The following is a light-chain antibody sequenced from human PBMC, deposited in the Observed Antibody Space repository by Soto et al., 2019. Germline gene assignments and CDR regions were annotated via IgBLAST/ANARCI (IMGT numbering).Light chain of an antibody. V-gene: IGKV3-11*01. CDR2: DAS. J-gene: IGKJ5*01. CDR3: QQRSSWIT. CDR1: QSVSNY. Sequence: EIVLTQSPGTLSLSPGERATLSCRASQSVSNYLAWYQQKPGQAPRLLIYDASNRATGIPARFSGSGSATDFTLTISSLEPEDFAVYYCQQRSSWITFGQGTRLEIK.